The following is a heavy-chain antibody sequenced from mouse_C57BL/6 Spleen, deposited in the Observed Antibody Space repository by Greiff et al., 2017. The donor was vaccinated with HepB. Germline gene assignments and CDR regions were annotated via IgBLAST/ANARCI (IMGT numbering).Heavy chain of an antibody. Sequence: EVQGVESGGGLVQPKGSLKLSCAASGFSFNTYAMNWVRQAPGKGLEWVARIRSKSNNYATYYADSVKDRFTISRDDSESMLYLQMNNLKTEDTAVYYCVRHFFYSMDYWGQGTSVTVSS. CDR3: VRHFFYSMDY. CDR1: GFSFNTYA. V-gene: IGHV10-1*01. J-gene: IGHJ4*01. CDR2: IRSKSNNYAT.